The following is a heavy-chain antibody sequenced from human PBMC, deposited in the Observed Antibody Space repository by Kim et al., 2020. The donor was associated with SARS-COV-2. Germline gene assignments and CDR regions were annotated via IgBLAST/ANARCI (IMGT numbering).Heavy chain of an antibody. V-gene: IGHV4-34*01. Sequence: LKSRVTISVDTSKNQFSLKLSSVTAADTAVYYCARLIAARPLYYYYGMDVWGQGTTVTVSS. D-gene: IGHD6-6*01. J-gene: IGHJ6*02. CDR3: ARLIAARPLYYYYGMDV.